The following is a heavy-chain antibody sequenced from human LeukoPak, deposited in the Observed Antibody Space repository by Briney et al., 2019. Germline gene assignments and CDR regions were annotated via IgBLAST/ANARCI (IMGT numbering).Heavy chain of an antibody. CDR3: ARDMRFMGFDD. CDR1: GGTFSSYG. V-gene: IGHV1-69*13. Sequence: SVKVSCKASGGTFSSYGISWVRQAPGQGLERMGGIIPIFGTANYAQKFQGRVTITADESTSTAYMELSSLRSEDTAVYYCARDMRFMGFDDWGQGTLVTVSS. J-gene: IGHJ4*02. D-gene: IGHD3-10*01. CDR2: IIPIFGTA.